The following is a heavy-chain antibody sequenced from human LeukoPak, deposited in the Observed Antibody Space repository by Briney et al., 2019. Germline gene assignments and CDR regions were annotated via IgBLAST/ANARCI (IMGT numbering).Heavy chain of an antibody. V-gene: IGHV1-2*02. D-gene: IGHD6-6*01. CDR1: GYTFTGYY. Sequence: GASVKVSCKASGYTFTGYYMHWVRQAPGQGLEWMGWINPNSGGTNYAQKFLGRVTMTRDTSISTAYMELSRLRSDDTAVYYCAREEAYSSSSGVDYWGQGTLVTVSS. CDR2: INPNSGGT. CDR3: AREEAYSSSSGVDY. J-gene: IGHJ4*02.